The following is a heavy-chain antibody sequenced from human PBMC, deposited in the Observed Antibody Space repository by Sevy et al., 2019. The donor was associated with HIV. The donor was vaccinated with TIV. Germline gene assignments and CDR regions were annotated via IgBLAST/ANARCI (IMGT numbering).Heavy chain of an antibody. D-gene: IGHD3-10*01. CDR3: GKRLVSWDGMDV. Sequence: GGSLRLSCAASGFIFSNYSMNWVRQAPGKGLEWVSSISGISNYIYYADSVKGRFTISRDNAKNSLYLQMNSLRAEDTAVYYCGKRLVSWDGMDVWGQGTTVTVSS. CDR2: ISGISNYI. V-gene: IGHV3-21*01. CDR1: GFIFSNYS. J-gene: IGHJ6*02.